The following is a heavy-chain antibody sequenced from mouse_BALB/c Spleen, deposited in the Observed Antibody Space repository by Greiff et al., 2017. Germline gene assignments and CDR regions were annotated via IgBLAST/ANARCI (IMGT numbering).Heavy chain of an antibody. V-gene: IGHV5-17*02. CDR1: GFTFSSFG. D-gene: IGHD2-3*01. J-gene: IGHJ4*01. CDR2: ISSGSSTI. CDR3: ARYGYYDYYAMDY. Sequence: EAKVVESGGGLVQPGGSRKLSCAASGFTFSSFGMHWVRQAPEKGLEWVAYISSGSSTIYYADTVKGRFTISRDNPKNTLFLQMTSLRSEDTAMYYCARYGYYDYYAMDYWGQGTSVTVSS.